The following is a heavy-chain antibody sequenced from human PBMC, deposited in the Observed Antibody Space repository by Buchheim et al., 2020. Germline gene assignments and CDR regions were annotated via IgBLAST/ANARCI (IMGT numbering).Heavy chain of an antibody. V-gene: IGHV4-59*08. D-gene: IGHD3-3*01. Sequence: QVQLQESGPGLVKPSETLSLTCTVSGGSISSYYWSWIRQPPGKGLEWIGYIYYSGSTNYNPSLKSRVTISVDTSKNQFSLKLSSVTAADTAVYYCARANFGVVITFWGQGTL. CDR2: IYYSGST. J-gene: IGHJ4*02. CDR3: ARANFGVVITF. CDR1: GGSISSYY.